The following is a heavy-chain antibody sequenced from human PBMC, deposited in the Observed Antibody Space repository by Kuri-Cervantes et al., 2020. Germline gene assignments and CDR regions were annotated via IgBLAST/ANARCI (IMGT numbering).Heavy chain of an antibody. CDR2: IRSKANSYAT. V-gene: IGHV3-73*01. J-gene: IGHJ3*02. Sequence: GESLKISCAASEFTFSGSAMHWVRQASGKGLEWVGRIRSKANSYATAYAASVKGSFTISRDDSKSTAYLQMNSLKTEDTAVYYCTSFDAFDIWGQGTMVTVSS. CDR1: EFTFSGSA. CDR3: TSFDAFDI.